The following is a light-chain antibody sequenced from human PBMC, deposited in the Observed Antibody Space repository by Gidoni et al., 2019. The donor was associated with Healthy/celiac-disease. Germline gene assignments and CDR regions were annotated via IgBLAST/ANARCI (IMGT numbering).Light chain of an antibody. V-gene: IGLV3-1*01. CDR1: KLGEKY. J-gene: IGLJ2*01. Sequence: SYELTQPPSVSVSPGQTARIPCSGDKLGEKYGCWYQQKPGQSPVLVIYQDSKRPSGIPERFSGSNSGNTATLTISGTQAMDEADYYCQAWDSSTAVFGGGTKLTVL. CDR2: QDS. CDR3: QAWDSSTAV.